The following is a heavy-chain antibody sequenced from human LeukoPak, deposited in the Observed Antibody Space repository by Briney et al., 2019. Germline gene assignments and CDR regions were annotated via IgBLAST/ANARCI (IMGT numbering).Heavy chain of an antibody. Sequence: PGGSLRLSCAACGFTFSTYAMSWVRQAPGKGLEWVSGLTGGGGGTSYADSVKGRFTISRDNSKNTLHLQMNSLRAEDTAVYYCAKDKGAVTGTFDYWGQGTLVTVSS. J-gene: IGHJ4*02. CDR2: LTGGGGGT. CDR1: GFTFSTYA. D-gene: IGHD1-14*01. V-gene: IGHV3-23*01. CDR3: AKDKGAVTGTFDY.